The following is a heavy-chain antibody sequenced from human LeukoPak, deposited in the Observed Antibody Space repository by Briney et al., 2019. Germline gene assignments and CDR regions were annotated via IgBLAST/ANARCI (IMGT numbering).Heavy chain of an antibody. CDR3: ARWFGIYYYYMDV. D-gene: IGHD3-10*01. CDR1: GGTFSSYY. J-gene: IGHJ6*03. CDR2: INHSGGT. Sequence: PSETLSLTCTVSGGTFSSYYWSWIRQAPGKGLEWIGEINHSGGTRYNPSLKSRLTMFVDTSRNQFSLNLDSVTAADTAVYYCARWFGIYYYYMDVWGKGTTVTV. V-gene: IGHV4-34*01.